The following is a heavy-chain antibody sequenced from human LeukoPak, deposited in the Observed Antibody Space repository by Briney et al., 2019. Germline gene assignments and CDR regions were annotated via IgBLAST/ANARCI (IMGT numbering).Heavy chain of an antibody. CDR1: GFTFDDYA. CDR3: AKAMILGAFDI. J-gene: IGHJ3*02. D-gene: IGHD3-16*01. CDR2: ISWNSGSI. V-gene: IGHV3-9*01. Sequence: GGSLRLSCAASGFTFDDYAMHWVRQAPGKGLEWVSGISWNSGSIGYADSVKGRFTISRDNAKNSLYLQMNSLRAEDTALYYRAKAMILGAFDIWGQGTMVTVSS.